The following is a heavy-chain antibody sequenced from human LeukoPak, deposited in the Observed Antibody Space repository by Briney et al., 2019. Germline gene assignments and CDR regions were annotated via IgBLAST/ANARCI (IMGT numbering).Heavy chain of an antibody. CDR2: IRYDGSNK. V-gene: IGHV3-30*02. J-gene: IGHJ4*02. Sequence: PGGSLRLSCAASGFTFSSYGMHWVRQAPGKGLEWVAFIRYDGSNKYYADSVKGRFTISRDNSKNTLYLQMNSLRAEDTAIYYCAKLDYDFWSAYDYWGQGTLVTVSS. CDR1: GFTFSSYG. CDR3: AKLDYDFWSAYDY. D-gene: IGHD3-3*01.